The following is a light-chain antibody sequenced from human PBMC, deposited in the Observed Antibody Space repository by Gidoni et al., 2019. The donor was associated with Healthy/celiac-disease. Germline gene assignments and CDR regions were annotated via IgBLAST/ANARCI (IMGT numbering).Light chain of an antibody. Sequence: DIQMTQSPSSLSSSVGERVTITCRASQSIRSYLNWYQQKPGKAPKLLIYAASSLQSGVPSRFSGSGSGTDFTLTISSLQPEDFSPYYCQQSYSTPPWTFXQXTKVEIK. V-gene: IGKV1-39*01. J-gene: IGKJ1*01. CDR3: QQSYSTPPWT. CDR1: QSIRSY. CDR2: AAS.